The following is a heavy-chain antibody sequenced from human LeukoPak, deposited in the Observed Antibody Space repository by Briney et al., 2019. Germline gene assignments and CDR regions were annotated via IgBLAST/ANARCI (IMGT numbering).Heavy chain of an antibody. J-gene: IGHJ4*02. CDR2: IGYDGSDK. V-gene: IGHV3-30*02. CDR3: AKDRGMATIKDY. CDR1: GFTFSTHG. Sequence: PGGSLRLSCAASGFTFSTHGMHWVLQAPGKGLEWVTFIGYDGSDKYYSDSVKGRFTISRDNSKNTLYLQMNSLRAEDTAVYYCAKDRGMATIKDYWGQGTLVTVSS. D-gene: IGHD5-24*01.